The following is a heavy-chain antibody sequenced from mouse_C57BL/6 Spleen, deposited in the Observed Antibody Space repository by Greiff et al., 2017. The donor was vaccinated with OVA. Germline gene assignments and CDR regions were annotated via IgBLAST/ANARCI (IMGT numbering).Heavy chain of an antibody. CDR2: ISYDGSN. D-gene: IGHD1-1*01. CDR1: GYSITSGYY. Sequence: EVQLQESGPGLVKPSQSLSLTCSVTGYSITSGYYWNWIRQFPGNKLEWMGYISYDGSNNYNPSLKNRISITRDTSKNQFFLKLNSVTTEDTATYYCATLLHPHAMDYWGQGTSVTVSS. V-gene: IGHV3-6*01. J-gene: IGHJ4*01. CDR3: ATLLHPHAMDY.